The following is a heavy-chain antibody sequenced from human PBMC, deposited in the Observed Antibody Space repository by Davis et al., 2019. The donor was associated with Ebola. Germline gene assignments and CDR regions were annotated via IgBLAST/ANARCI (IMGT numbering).Heavy chain of an antibody. CDR3: ARHDDY. V-gene: IGHV4-38-2*02. Sequence: SETLSLTCIVSDYSISSGYYWGWIRQPPGKGLEWIGSIHHSGRATSYNPSLRSRVTISVDTSKNQFSLKLSSVIAADTAVYYCARHDDYWGQGTLVTVSS. CDR1: DYSISSGYY. J-gene: IGHJ4*02. CDR2: IHHSGRAT.